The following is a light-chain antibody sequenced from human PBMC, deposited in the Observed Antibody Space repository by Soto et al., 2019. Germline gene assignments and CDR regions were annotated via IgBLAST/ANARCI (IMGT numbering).Light chain of an antibody. V-gene: IGKV3-20*01. CDR2: GAS. CDR3: QQYGSSPLT. CDR1: QCFSSSY. Sequence: EIVLTQSPGTLSLSPGERATLSCRASQCFSSSYLAWYQQKPGQAPRLLIYGASSRATGTPDRFSGSGSGTDFTLTISRLEPEDFAVYYCQQYGSSPLTFGQGTRLEI. J-gene: IGKJ5*01.